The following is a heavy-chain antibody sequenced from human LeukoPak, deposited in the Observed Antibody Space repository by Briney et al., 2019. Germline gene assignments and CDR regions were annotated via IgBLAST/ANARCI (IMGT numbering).Heavy chain of an antibody. D-gene: IGHD1-26*01. Sequence: PGGSLRLSCAASGLTFSIHWMNWVRQAPGKGLEWVANINQDGSDKYYVDSVKGRFTISRDNAKNSLYLQMNSLRAEDTALYYCAKDSGSYYEYFQHWGQGTLVTVSS. J-gene: IGHJ1*01. V-gene: IGHV3-7*03. CDR1: GLTFSIHW. CDR2: INQDGSDK. CDR3: AKDSGSYYEYFQH.